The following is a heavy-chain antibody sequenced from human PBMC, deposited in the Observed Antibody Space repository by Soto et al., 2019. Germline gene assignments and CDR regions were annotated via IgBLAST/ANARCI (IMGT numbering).Heavy chain of an antibody. V-gene: IGHV3-9*01. CDR3: AKALLWFGEPDAFDI. CDR1: GFTFDDYA. D-gene: IGHD3-10*01. Sequence: GGSLRLSCAASGFTFDDYAMHWVRQAPGKGLEWVSGISWNSGSIGYADSVKGRFTISRDNAKNSLYLQMNSLRAEDTALYYCAKALLWFGEPDAFDIWGQGTMVTVSS. CDR2: ISWNSGSI. J-gene: IGHJ3*02.